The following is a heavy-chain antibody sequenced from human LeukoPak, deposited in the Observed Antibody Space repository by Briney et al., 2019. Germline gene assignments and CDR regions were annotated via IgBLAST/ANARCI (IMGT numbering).Heavy chain of an antibody. CDR2: IRGSGTVT. V-gene: IGHV3-11*01. Sequence: PGGSLRFSCAASGFSFSDHYMTWIRQAPGKGLELVAYIRGSGTVTNYRDSVKGRFTISRDNSKNSLYLQMNSLRVEDTAIYYCSNDPGLLALWGQGTLVTVSS. J-gene: IGHJ4*02. CDR1: GFSFSDHY. CDR3: SNDPGLLAL. D-gene: IGHD7-27*01.